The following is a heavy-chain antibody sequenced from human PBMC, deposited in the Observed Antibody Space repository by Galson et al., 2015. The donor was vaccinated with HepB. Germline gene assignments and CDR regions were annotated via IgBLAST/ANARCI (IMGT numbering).Heavy chain of an antibody. CDR2: INSGSGYI. CDR1: GFTFSSYE. CDR3: ARALGSDDYTPNQLDY. J-gene: IGHJ4*02. Sequence: SLRLSCAASGFTFSSYEMNWVRQAPGKGLEWVSSINSGSGYIYYADSVKGRFTISRDNAKNSLFLQMNSLRAEDTAVYYCARALGSDDYTPNQLDYCGQGTLVTVSS. V-gene: IGHV3-21*01. D-gene: IGHD4-11*01.